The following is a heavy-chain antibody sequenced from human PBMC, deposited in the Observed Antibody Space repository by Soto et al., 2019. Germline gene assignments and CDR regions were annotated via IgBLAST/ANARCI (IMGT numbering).Heavy chain of an antibody. V-gene: IGHV4-39*01. CDR1: GGSISRSNYY. Sequence: QLQLQESGPGLVKPSETLSLICTVSGGSISRSNYYWAWIRQPPGKGLEWISSIYYSGSTYYNPSLKSRVTISIDTSKNQFSLKLSSMTAADTSVYYCAGILWSGESPFKLWGQGTLITVSS. CDR3: AGILWSGESPFKL. D-gene: IGHD3-10*01. J-gene: IGHJ4*02. CDR2: IYYSGST.